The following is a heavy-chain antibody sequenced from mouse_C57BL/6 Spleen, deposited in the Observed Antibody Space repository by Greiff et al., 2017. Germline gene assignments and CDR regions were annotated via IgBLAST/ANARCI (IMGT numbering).Heavy chain of an antibody. CDR1: GYAFSSYW. V-gene: IGHV1-80*01. J-gene: IGHJ1*03. CDR3: ARGGTGVGDWYFAV. D-gene: IGHD1-1*01. CDR2: IYPGDGDT. Sequence: LVEPGASVKISCKASGYAFSSYWMNWVKQRPGKGLEWIGQIYPGDGDTNYNGKFKGKATLTADKSSSTAYMQLSSLTSEDSAVYFCARGGTGVGDWYFAVWGRGTTGTVSS.